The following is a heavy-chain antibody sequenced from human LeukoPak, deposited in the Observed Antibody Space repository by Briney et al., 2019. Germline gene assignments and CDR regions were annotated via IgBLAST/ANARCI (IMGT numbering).Heavy chain of an antibody. CDR1: GFTLSNFA. Sequence: GGSLRLSCAASGFTLSNFAMTWVRQAPGKGLEWVSSISDIGPNTYYAASVKGRFTISRDTSKNALYLQMNSLRAEDTAIYYCTKRLSLRFDAFDIWGPGTMVTVSS. CDR2: ISDIGPNT. J-gene: IGHJ3*02. D-gene: IGHD3-3*01. V-gene: IGHV3-23*01. CDR3: TKRLSLRFDAFDI.